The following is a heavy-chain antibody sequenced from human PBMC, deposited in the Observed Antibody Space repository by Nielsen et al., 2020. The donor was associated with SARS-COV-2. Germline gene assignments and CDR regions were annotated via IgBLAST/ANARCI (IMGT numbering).Heavy chain of an antibody. D-gene: IGHD1-26*01. V-gene: IGHV1-2*06. CDR1: GYTFTGYY. CDR2: INPNSGGT. Sequence: ASVKVSCKASGYTFTGYYMHWVRQAPGQGLEWMGRINPNSGGTNYAQKFQGRVTMTRGTSISTAYMELSRLRSDDTAVYYCARDLGWELRGPPDYWGQGTLVTVSS. CDR3: ARDLGWELRGPPDY. J-gene: IGHJ4*02.